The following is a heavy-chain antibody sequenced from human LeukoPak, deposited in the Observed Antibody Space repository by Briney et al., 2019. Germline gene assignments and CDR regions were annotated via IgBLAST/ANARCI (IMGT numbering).Heavy chain of an antibody. V-gene: IGHV3-30*02. CDR1: GFTFSSYG. J-gene: IGHJ4*02. CDR3: ARGQWLGRMGHFDY. CDR2: IRYDGSNK. D-gene: IGHD6-19*01. Sequence: GGSLRLSCAASGFTFSSYGMHWVRQAPGKGLEWVAFIRYDGSNKYYADSVRGRFTISRDNSKNTLYLQMNSLRVEDTAVYYCARGQWLGRMGHFDYWGQGTLVTVSS.